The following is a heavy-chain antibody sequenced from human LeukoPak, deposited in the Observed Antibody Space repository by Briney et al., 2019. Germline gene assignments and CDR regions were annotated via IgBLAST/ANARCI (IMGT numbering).Heavy chain of an antibody. V-gene: IGHV3-30*02. Sequence: GGSLRLSCAASGFTFSSYGMHWVRQAPGKGLEWVAFIRYDGSNKYYADSVKGRFTISRDNSKNTLYLQMNSLRAEDTAVYYCAKDFGGSYYGLFDYWGQGTLVTVSS. CDR1: GFTFSSYG. J-gene: IGHJ4*02. D-gene: IGHD1-26*01. CDR2: IRYDGSNK. CDR3: AKDFGGSYYGLFDY.